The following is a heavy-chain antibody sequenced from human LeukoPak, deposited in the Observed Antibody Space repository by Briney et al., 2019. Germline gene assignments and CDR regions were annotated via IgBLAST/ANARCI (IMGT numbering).Heavy chain of an antibody. CDR2: IYPGDFDT. CDR1: GYSFISYW. CDR3: ARKLCSGGSCYSAGL. Sequence: GESLKISCKASGYSFISYWIGWVRQLPGKGLEWMGIIYPGDFDTRYSPSFQGQVTISADKSINTAYLQWSSLMASDTAMYYCARKLCSGGSCYSAGLWGQGTLVTVSS. V-gene: IGHV5-51*01. J-gene: IGHJ4*02. D-gene: IGHD2-15*01.